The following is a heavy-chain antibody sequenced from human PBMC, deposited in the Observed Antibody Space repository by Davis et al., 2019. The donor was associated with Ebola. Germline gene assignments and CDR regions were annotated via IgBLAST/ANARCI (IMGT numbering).Heavy chain of an antibody. CDR2: IKQDGSEK. J-gene: IGHJ4*02. CDR1: GFTFSSYW. Sequence: PGGSLRLSCAASGFTFSSYWMSWVRQAPGKGLEWVANIKQDGSEKYYVDSVKGRFTISRDNAKNSLYLHMNSLRAEDTAVYYCARETRRITIFGVVTRGQGTLVTVSS. CDR3: ARETRRITIFGVVT. V-gene: IGHV3-7*01. D-gene: IGHD3-3*01.